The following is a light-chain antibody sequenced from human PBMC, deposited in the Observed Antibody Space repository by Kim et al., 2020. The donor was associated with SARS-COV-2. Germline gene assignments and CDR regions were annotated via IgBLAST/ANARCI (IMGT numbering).Light chain of an antibody. J-gene: IGLJ3*02. CDR1: SLRSYY. V-gene: IGLV3-19*01. Sequence: SELTQDPAVSVALGQTVRITCQGDSLRSYYASWYQQKPGQAPILVIYNKHNRPSGIPDRFSGSSSGDTASLTITGAQAEDEADYFCHSRDSSGNHLVFGG. CDR3: HSRDSSGNHLV. CDR2: NKH.